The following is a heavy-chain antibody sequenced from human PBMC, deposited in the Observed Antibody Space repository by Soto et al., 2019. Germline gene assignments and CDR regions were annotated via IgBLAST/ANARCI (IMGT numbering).Heavy chain of an antibody. CDR3: ARGGYDYAYYYYGMDV. J-gene: IGHJ6*02. D-gene: IGHD5-12*01. CDR1: GGSISNYY. Sequence: PSETLSLTCTVSGGSISNYYCNWIRQPAGKGLEWIGRIDTSGSTNYNPSLKSRVTMSVDTSKQEFSLKLSSVTAADTAVYYCARGGYDYAYYYYGMDVWGQGTTVTVSS. CDR2: IDTSGST. V-gene: IGHV4-4*07.